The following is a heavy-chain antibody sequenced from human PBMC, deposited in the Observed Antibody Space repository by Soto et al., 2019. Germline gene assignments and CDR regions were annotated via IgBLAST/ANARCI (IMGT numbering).Heavy chain of an antibody. CDR3: SRGTIGGIVVVPAAIEGFAY. CDR2: INHSGST. Sequence: SETLSLTCAVYGGSFSGYYWSWIRQPPGKGLEWIGEINHSGSTNYNPSLKSRVTISVDTSKNQFSLKLSSVTAADTAVYYFSRGTIGGIVVVPAAIEGFAYWGQGTLVTVSS. J-gene: IGHJ4*02. D-gene: IGHD2-2*02. CDR1: GGSFSGYY. V-gene: IGHV4-34*01.